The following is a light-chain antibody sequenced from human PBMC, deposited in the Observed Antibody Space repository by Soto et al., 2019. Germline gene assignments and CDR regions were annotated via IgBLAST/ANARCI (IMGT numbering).Light chain of an antibody. CDR3: QHIGFQSPLT. CDR2: AAA. V-gene: IGKV1-9*01. Sequence: DIQLTQSPSFLSASVGDRVTITCRASQGIPNYVAWYQHKPGKAPIVLIFAAATLQSGVPSRFSGSGSGTEFTLTISSLQPEDFATYYCQHIGFQSPLTFCGGTKVEVK. CDR1: QGIPNY. J-gene: IGKJ4*01.